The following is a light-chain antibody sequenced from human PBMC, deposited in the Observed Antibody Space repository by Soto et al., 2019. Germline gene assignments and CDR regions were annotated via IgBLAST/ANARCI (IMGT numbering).Light chain of an antibody. J-gene: IGLJ1*01. CDR1: SSDVGGYNY. CDR3: SSYAGSSNV. CDR2: EVN. V-gene: IGLV2-8*01. Sequence: QSALTQPPSASGSPGQSVAISCTGTSSDVGGYNYVSWYQHHPGKAPKLMIYEVNKRPSGVPDRCSGSKSGNTASLTVSGLQAEDEADYDCSSYAGSSNVFGTGTKLTVL.